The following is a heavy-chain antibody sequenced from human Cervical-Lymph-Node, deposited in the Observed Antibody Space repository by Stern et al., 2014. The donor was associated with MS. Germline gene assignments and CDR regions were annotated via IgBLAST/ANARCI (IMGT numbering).Heavy chain of an antibody. J-gene: IGHJ5*02. Sequence: VQLVESGGGVVQPGRSLTLSCAASGFTFSTHGMHWVRQAPGKGLEWVALISYDGTTKYYPDSVKGRFAISRDNSKSTLYLQMNSLRPEDTALYYCAKSAMALMVFAPDAWGQGTLVTVSS. CDR1: GFTFSTHG. D-gene: IGHD2-8*01. CDR2: ISYDGTTK. V-gene: IGHV3-30*18. CDR3: AKSAMALMVFAPDA.